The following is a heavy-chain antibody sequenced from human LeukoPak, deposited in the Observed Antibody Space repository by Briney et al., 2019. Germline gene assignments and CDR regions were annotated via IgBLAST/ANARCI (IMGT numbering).Heavy chain of an antibody. J-gene: IGHJ2*01. V-gene: IGHV4-30-2*01. CDR1: GGSISSGGYS. Sequence: SETLSLTCAVSGGSISSGGYSWSWIRQPPGKGLEWIGYIYHSGSTYYNPSLKSRVTISVDRSKNQFSLKLSSVTAADTAVYYCARDRSSSWYPDEERYFDLWGRGTLVTVSS. CDR3: ARDRSSSWYPDEERYFDL. CDR2: IYHSGST. D-gene: IGHD6-13*01.